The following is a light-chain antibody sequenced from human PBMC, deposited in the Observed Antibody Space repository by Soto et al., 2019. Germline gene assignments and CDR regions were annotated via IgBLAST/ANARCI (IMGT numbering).Light chain of an antibody. CDR2: AAS. J-gene: IGKJ1*01. CDR3: IQNNYYPRT. CDR1: QAIKND. Sequence: AIEITQSPSSLCASVGHRVTITFRSSQAIKNDLGWYQQKSGKAPNLLIFAASSLKTGVPSRFSASGSHTDFTLAISGLQTEDFATYYCIQNNYYPRTFGKGTVVDSK. V-gene: IGKV1-6*01.